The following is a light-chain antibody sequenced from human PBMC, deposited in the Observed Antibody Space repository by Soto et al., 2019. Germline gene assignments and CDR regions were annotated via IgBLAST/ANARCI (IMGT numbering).Light chain of an antibody. CDR2: AAS. Sequence: DIQMTQSLSSLSASVGDRVTITCRASQSISRYLNWYQQKPGKAPKLLIYAASSLQSGVPSRFSGSGSGTDFTLTISSLQPEDSATYYCQQSYSTPRLFTFGQGTNLEI. CDR3: QQSYSTPRLFT. CDR1: QSISRY. V-gene: IGKV1-39*01. J-gene: IGKJ2*01.